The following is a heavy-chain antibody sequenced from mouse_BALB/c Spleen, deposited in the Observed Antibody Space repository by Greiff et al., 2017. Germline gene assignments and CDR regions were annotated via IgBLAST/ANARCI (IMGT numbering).Heavy chain of an antibody. CDR3: ARSGYGSSSWFAY. D-gene: IGHD1-1*01. CDR1: GYSFTGYY. CDR2: ISCYNGAT. J-gene: IGHJ3*01. V-gene: IGHV1S34*01. Sequence: LVKTGASVKISCKASGYSFTGYYMHWVKQSHGKSPEWIGYISCYNGATSYNQKFKGKATFTVDTSSSTAYMQFNSLTSEDSAVYYCARSGYGSSSWFAYWGQGTLVTVSA.